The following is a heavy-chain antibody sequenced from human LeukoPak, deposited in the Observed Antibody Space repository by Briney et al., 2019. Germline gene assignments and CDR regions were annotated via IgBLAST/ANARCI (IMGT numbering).Heavy chain of an antibody. J-gene: IGHJ4*02. V-gene: IGHV4-4*02. CDR2: IYYSGST. CDR1: GGSISSSNW. CDR3: VSEGYYDSSGYYSVSD. Sequence: PSGTLSLTCAVSGGSISSSNWWSWVRQPPGKGLEWIGEIYYSGSTNYNPSLKSRVTISVDKSKNQFCLKLSSVTAAGTAVYYCVSEGYYDSSGYYSVSDWGEGTLVTVSS. D-gene: IGHD3-22*01.